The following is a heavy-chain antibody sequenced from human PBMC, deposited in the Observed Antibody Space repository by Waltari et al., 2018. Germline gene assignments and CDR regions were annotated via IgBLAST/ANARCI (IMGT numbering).Heavy chain of an antibody. J-gene: IGHJ4*02. CDR1: GYTFTGYY. D-gene: IGHD2-2*01. Sequence: QVQLVQSGAEVKKPGASVKVSCKASGYTFTGYYMHWVRQAPGQGLEWMGRINPNSGCTNYAQKFQGRVTMTRDTSISTAYMELSRLRSDDTAVYYCARVAPGEVPAAPSVDYWGQGTLVIVSS. CDR3: ARVAPGEVPAAPSVDY. CDR2: INPNSGCT. V-gene: IGHV1-2*06.